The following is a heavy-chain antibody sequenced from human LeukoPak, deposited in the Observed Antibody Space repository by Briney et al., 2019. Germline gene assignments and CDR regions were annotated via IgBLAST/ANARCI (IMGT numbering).Heavy chain of an antibody. J-gene: IGHJ3*02. D-gene: IGHD3-10*01. CDR3: ARGTLALGFGELLLDI. CDR1: GYTFTSYY. Sequence: ASVKVSCKASGYTFTSYYMHWVRQSPGQGLEWLVVINPTGGSTSYAQKFQGRVTMTRDTSTSTVYMELSSLRSEDTAVYYCARGTLALGFGELLLDIWGQGTMVTVSS. CDR2: INPTGGST. V-gene: IGHV1-46*01.